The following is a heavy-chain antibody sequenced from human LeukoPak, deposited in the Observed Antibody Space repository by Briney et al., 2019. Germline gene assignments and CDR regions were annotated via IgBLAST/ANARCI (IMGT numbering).Heavy chain of an antibody. D-gene: IGHD2-15*01. J-gene: IGHJ6*03. Sequence: GGSLRLSCAGSGFTFSSYWMSWVRQAPGKGLEWVANIKQDGSEKYYVDSVKGRFTISRDNAKNSLYLQMNSLRAEDTAVYYCARAYWAFHMDVWGKGTRVTISS. V-gene: IGHV3-7*01. CDR2: IKQDGSEK. CDR1: GFTFSSYW. CDR3: ARAYWAFHMDV.